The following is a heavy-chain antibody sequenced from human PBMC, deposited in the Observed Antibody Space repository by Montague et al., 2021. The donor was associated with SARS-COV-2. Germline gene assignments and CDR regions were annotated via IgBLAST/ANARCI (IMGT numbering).Heavy chain of an antibody. D-gene: IGHD5-12*01. Sequence: LSLPCPVSGGSISSGSYYWSWIRQPAGKGLEWIGRIYTSGTTDYSFSLKSRVTISVDTSKNQFSLKLTSVTAADTAVYYCARAHSGSWAHLESWGQGSLVTVSS. V-gene: IGHV4-61*02. J-gene: IGHJ4*02. CDR3: ARAHSGSWAHLES. CDR2: IYTSGTT. CDR1: GGSISSGSYY.